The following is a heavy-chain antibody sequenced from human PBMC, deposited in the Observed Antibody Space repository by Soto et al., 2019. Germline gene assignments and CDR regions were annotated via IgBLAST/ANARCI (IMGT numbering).Heavy chain of an antibody. D-gene: IGHD3-3*01. V-gene: IGHV4-34*01. J-gene: IGHJ6*02. CDR3: VREGHYDLWGYYYGMDV. CDR1: GGSLSGFY. Sequence: QVQLQQWGAGLLKPSETLSLTCAVYGGSLSGFYWSWIRQAPGKGLEWIGEINHSGSTNYNPSLKSLVTISVDTSKNQFSLKLRSLTAADTAVYYCVREGHYDLWGYYYGMDVWGQGTTVTVSS. CDR2: INHSGST.